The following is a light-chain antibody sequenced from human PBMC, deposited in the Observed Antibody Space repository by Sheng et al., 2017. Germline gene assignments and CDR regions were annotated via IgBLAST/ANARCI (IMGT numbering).Light chain of an antibody. V-gene: IGKV1-39*01. J-gene: IGKJ1*01. CDR2: SAT. CDR1: QSISNY. Sequence: TLMTQSPSSLSASVGDRVTVTCRASQSISNYLNWYQKKPGKAPKLLIYSATNLQSGVPSRFSGSGSGTDFTLTINSLQPEDFATYYCQQHYFTPRRTFGQGPKVEYK. CDR3: QQHYFTPRRT.